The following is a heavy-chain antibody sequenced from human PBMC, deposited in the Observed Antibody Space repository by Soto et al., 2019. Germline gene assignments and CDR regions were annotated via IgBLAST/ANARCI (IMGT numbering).Heavy chain of an antibody. CDR1: GGTFSSYT. V-gene: IGHV1-69*02. D-gene: IGHD3-16*01. CDR2: IIPILGIA. J-gene: IGHJ4*02. Sequence: QVQLVQSGAEVQKPGSSVKVSCKASGGTFSSYTISWVRQAPGQGLEWRGRIIPILGIANYAQKFQGRVTITEDKYTSTDYMELSSMRSEDTAVYYCARVWLPGRECLGFDYWGQGTLVTVSS. CDR3: ARVWLPGRECLGFDY.